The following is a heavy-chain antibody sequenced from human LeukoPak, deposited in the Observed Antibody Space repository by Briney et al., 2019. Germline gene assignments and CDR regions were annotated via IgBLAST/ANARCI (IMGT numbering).Heavy chain of an antibody. V-gene: IGHV3-23*01. CDR1: GFTFSSYA. CDR2: ITDSGGST. D-gene: IGHD2-15*01. Sequence: GGSLRLSCAASGFTFSSYAMSWVRQTLGKGLECVSFITDSGGSTYYTDSVKGRFTISRDNSKNTLYLQMNSLRAEDTAVYYCAKAPKRSCSSATCYPFDYWGQGTLVTVCS. CDR3: AKAPKRSCSSATCYPFDY. J-gene: IGHJ4*02.